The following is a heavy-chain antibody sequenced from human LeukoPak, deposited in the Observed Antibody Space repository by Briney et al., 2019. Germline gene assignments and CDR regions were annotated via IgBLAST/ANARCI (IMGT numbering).Heavy chain of an antibody. CDR3: ARDPAAGYSSHSFDS. D-gene: IGHD6-13*01. J-gene: IGHJ4*02. Sequence: GRSLRLSCAESGFTFSSYGIHLVRQAPGKRLDWLAVILYDGGNKYYADSVKGRFTISRDNSKNTLYLQMNSLRGEDTAVYYCARDPAAGYSSHSFDSWGQGSLVTVSS. V-gene: IGHV3-33*01. CDR1: GFTFSSYG. CDR2: ILYDGGNK.